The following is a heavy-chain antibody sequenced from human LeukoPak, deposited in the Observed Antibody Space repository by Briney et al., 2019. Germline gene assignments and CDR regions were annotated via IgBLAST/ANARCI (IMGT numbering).Heavy chain of an antibody. D-gene: IGHD5-12*01. V-gene: IGHV1-69*06. CDR2: IIPIFGTA. CDR1: GGTFSSYA. J-gene: IGHJ4*02. CDR3: ARKSGYDQYFDY. Sequence: ASVKVSCKASGGTFSSYAISWVRQAPGQGLEWMGGIIPIFGTANYAQKFQGRVTITADKSTSTAYMELSSLRSEDTAVYYCARKSGYDQYFDYWGQGTRVTVSS.